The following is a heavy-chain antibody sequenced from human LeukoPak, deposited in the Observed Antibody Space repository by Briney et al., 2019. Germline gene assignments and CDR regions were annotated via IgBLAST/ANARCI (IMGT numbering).Heavy chain of an antibody. CDR3: ARDHSLGYRNWFDP. D-gene: IGHD1-1*01. J-gene: IGHJ5*02. V-gene: IGHV1-69*13. CDR2: IIPILGTA. Sequence: GASVKVSCKASGGTFSSYAISWVRQAPGQGLEWMGGIIPILGTANYAQKFQGRVTITADESTSTAHMELSSLRSEDTAVYYCARDHSLGYRNWFDPWGQGTLVTVSS. CDR1: GGTFSSYA.